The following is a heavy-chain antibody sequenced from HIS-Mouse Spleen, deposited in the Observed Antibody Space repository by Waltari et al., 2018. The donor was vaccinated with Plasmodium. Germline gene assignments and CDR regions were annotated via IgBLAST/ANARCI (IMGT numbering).Heavy chain of an antibody. Sequence: QLQLQESGPGLVKPSETLSLTCTVSGGSISSSSYYWGGIRQPPGKGLEWIGSIYYSGSNNDNPSLKGRVTIAVDTSKNQFSLKLSSVTAADTAVYYCARVPYYYDSSGYGMGWFDPWGQGTLVTVSS. CDR3: ARVPYYYDSSGYGMGWFDP. CDR2: IYYSGSN. J-gene: IGHJ5*02. D-gene: IGHD3-22*01. CDR1: GGSISSSSYY. V-gene: IGHV4-39*07.